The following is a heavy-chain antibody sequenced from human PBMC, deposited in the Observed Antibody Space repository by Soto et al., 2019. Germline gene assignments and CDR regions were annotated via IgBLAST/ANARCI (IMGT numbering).Heavy chain of an antibody. V-gene: IGHV1-8*01. Sequence: GASVKVSCKASGYTFTSYDINWVRQATGQGLEWMGWMNPNSGNTGYAQKFQGRVTMTRNTSISTAYMELSSLRSEDTAVYYCASSYSRSSGDDDAFHIWGQGTMVTVSS. J-gene: IGHJ3*02. D-gene: IGHD6-6*01. CDR3: ASSYSRSSGDDDAFHI. CDR1: GYTFTSYD. CDR2: MNPNSGNT.